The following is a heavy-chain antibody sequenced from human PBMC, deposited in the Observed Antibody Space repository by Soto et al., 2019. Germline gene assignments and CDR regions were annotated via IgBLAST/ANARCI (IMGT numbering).Heavy chain of an antibody. CDR2: MFYSGAT. D-gene: IGHD2-15*01. Sequence: PSETLSLTCTVSGGSIRYISYCWGWIRQPPGKGLQWIGCMFYSGATYYNPSLKNRVTLSVDTSNNEFSLKLVSVTAPDTAVYYCARHKSGSDWLDPWGQGTLVTVSS. CDR1: GGSIRYISYC. V-gene: IGHV4-39*01. J-gene: IGHJ5*02. CDR3: ARHKSGSDWLDP.